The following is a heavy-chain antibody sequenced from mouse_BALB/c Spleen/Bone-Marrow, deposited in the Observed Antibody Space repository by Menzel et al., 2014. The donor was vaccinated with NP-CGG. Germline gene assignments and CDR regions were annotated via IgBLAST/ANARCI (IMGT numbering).Heavy chain of an antibody. CDR3: ARWGTTVVDALDY. V-gene: IGHV1S56*01. J-gene: IGHJ4*01. D-gene: IGHD1-1*01. Sequence: VQLQQSGPELVNPGASVRISCQASGYSFTNFYIHWVKQRPGQGLEWIGWILPRNVIIKYNEKFKDKAPLTADRSSSTAYMQLTSLTSEDSAVYLCARWGTTVVDALDYWGQGTSVTVPP. CDR1: GYSFTNFY. CDR2: ILPRNVII.